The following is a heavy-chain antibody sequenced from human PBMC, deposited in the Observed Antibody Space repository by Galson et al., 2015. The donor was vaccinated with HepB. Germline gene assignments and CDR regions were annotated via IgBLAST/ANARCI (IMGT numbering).Heavy chain of an antibody. Sequence: SLRLSCAASGFSFSSYGMHWVRQAPGKGLEWVSGIRDGGTNEYYADSVKGRFTISRDNSKNTLYLQMNSLRAEDTAVYYCAKEYTVTTKNRFDPWGQGTLVTVSS. D-gene: IGHD4-17*01. CDR1: GFSFSSYG. CDR3: AKEYTVTTKNRFDP. V-gene: IGHV3-30*02. J-gene: IGHJ5*01. CDR2: IRDGGTNE.